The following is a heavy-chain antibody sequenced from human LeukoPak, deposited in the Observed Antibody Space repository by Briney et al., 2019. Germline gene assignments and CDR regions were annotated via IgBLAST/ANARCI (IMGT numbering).Heavy chain of an antibody. J-gene: IGHJ5*02. CDR2: FDPEDGET. D-gene: IGHD6-13*01. Sequence: ASVKVSFKVSGYTLTELSMHWVRQAPGKGLEWMGGFDPEDGETIYAQKFQGRGTMTEDTDTDTAYMELSSLRSEDTAVYYCATAILKISSWYRLALQNWFDPWGQGTLVTVSS. V-gene: IGHV1-24*01. CDR1: GYTLTELS. CDR3: ATAILKISSWYRLALQNWFDP.